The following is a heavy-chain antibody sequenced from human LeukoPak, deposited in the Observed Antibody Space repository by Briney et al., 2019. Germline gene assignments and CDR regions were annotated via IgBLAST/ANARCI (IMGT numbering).Heavy chain of an antibody. J-gene: IGHJ6*02. CDR2: ISGSGVST. V-gene: IGHV3-23*01. D-gene: IGHD3-10*01. Sequence: GGSLRLSCAASGFTFSNYAMSWVRQAPGKGLEWVSAISGSGVSTYYADSVKGRFTISRDNSKNTLYLQMNSLTSEDTAVYYCSKDSSSGSSYYFHGMGVWGQGTTVTVSS. CDR3: SKDSSSGSSYYFHGMGV. CDR1: GFTFSNYA.